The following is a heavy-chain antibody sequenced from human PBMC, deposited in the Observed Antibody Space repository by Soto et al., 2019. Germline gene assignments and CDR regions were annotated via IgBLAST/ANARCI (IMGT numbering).Heavy chain of an antibody. V-gene: IGHV1-69*06. CDR1: GGTFSSYA. J-gene: IGHJ5*02. CDR2: IIPIFGTA. Sequence: GASVKVSCKASGGTFSSYAISWVRQAPGQGLEWMGGIIPIFGTANYAQKFQGRVTITAEKSTSAAYMELSSLRSEDTAVYYCARDILYSSSSPGWFDPWGQGTLVTVSS. CDR3: ARDILYSSSSPGWFDP. D-gene: IGHD6-6*01.